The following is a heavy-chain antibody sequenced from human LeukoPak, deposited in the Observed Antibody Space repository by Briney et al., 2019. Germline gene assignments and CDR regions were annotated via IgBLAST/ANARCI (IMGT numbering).Heavy chain of an antibody. D-gene: IGHD3-9*01. CDR2: ISYDGSNK. Sequence: PGGSLRLSCAASGFTFSSYGMHWVRQAPGKGLEWVAVISYDGSNKYYADSVKGRFTISRDNSKNTLYLQMNSLRAEDTAVYYCAKDQIRDFDWLQLFDYWGQGTLVTVSS. J-gene: IGHJ4*02. CDR1: GFTFSSYG. CDR3: AKDQIRDFDWLQLFDY. V-gene: IGHV3-30*18.